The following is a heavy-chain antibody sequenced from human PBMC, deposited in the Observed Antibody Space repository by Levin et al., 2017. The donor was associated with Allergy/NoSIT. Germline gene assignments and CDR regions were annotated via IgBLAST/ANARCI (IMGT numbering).Heavy chain of an antibody. D-gene: IGHD5-18*01. Sequence: GESLKISCAASGFTFSSYGMHWVRQAPGKGLEWVAVISYDGSNKYYADSVKGRFTISRDNSKNTLYLQMNSLRAEDTAVYYCAKDGGGYSYGSLPRYFQHWGQGTLVTVSS. CDR2: ISYDGSNK. V-gene: IGHV3-30*18. J-gene: IGHJ1*01. CDR1: GFTFSSYG. CDR3: AKDGGGYSYGSLPRYFQH.